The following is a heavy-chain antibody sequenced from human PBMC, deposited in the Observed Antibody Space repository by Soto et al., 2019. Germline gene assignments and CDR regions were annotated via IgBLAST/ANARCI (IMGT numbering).Heavy chain of an antibody. CDR3: ARVTDIVAPGPGPRYNWFDP. Sequence: SQTLSLTCAISGDSVSSNSAAWNWIRQSPSRGLEWLGRTYYRSKWYNDYAVSVKSRITINPDTSKNQFSLQLNSVTPEDTAVYYCARVTDIVAPGPGPRYNWFDPWGQGTLVTVSS. D-gene: IGHD5-12*01. CDR2: TYYRSKWYN. V-gene: IGHV6-1*01. CDR1: GDSVSSNSAA. J-gene: IGHJ5*02.